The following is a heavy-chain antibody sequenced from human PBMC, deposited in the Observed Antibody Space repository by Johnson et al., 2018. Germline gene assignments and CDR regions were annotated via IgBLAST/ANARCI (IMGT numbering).Heavy chain of an antibody. V-gene: IGHV3-33*01. CDR2: IWYDGSNK. D-gene: IGHD1-26*01. CDR1: GFTFSSYG. CDR3: TREASGRGIAFDI. J-gene: IGHJ3*02. Sequence: QVQLVQSGGGVVQPGRSLRLSCAASGFTFSSYGMHWVRQAPGKGLEWVAVIWYDGSNKYYADSVKGRFTISRDNSKNTLFLQMNNVSAEDTAVYYCTREASGRGIAFDIWGQGTMVTVSS.